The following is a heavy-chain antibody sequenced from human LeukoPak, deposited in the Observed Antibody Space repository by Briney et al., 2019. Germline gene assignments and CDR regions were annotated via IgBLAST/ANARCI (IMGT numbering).Heavy chain of an antibody. CDR1: GGSLSDHY. Sequence: SETLSLTCTVYGGSLSDHYWSWIRQPPGEGLEWIGYISDNGSTEHNPSLKSRVTISTDTSKNHFSLRLSSVTAEDTAVYFCAGYNYNFLTGFYGMTPFAPALDYWGQGIRVTVSS. D-gene: IGHD3-9*01. J-gene: IGHJ4*02. CDR2: ISDNGST. CDR3: AGYNYNFLTGFYGMTPFAPALDY. V-gene: IGHV4-59*11.